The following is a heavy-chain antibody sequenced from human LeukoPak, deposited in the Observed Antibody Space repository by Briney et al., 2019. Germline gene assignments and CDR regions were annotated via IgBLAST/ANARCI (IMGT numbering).Heavy chain of an antibody. D-gene: IGHD3-10*01. V-gene: IGHV4-39*01. Sequence: SETLSLTCTVSGVSINSNYYYWGWIRQPPGKGLEWIGSVAYSGSTFHNPSLKSRLSIYSDTSKNQFSLRLTSVTAADTAVYYCTRHAPVPVIGHGMGVWGQGTTVTVSS. CDR3: TRHAPVPVIGHGMGV. J-gene: IGHJ6*02. CDR2: VAYSGST. CDR1: GVSINSNYYY.